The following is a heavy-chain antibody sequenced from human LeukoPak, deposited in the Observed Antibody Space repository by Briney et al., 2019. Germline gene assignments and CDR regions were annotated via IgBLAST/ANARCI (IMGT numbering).Heavy chain of an antibody. CDR2: IIPILEIA. D-gene: IGHD3-10*01. CDR3: ARDTYYYGGYYYGMDV. J-gene: IGHJ6*02. CDR1: GGTFSNYA. V-gene: IGHV1-69*04. Sequence: ASVKVSCKASGGTFSNYAISWVRQAPGQGLEWMGRIIPILEIANYAQKFQGRVTITADKSTSTAYVELSSLRSEDTAVYYCARDTYYYGGYYYGMDVWGQGTTVTVSS.